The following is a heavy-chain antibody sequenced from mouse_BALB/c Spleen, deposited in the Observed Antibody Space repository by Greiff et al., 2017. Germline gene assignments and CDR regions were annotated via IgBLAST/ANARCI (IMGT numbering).Heavy chain of an antibody. CDR2: ISYSGST. V-gene: IGHV3-2*02. Sequence: EVQLVESGPGLVKPSQSLSLTCTVTGYSITSDYAWNWIRQFPGNKLEWMGYISYSGSTSYNPSLKSRISITRDTSKNQFFLQLNSVTTEDTATYYCAREDDGYYYYAMDYWGQGTSVTVSS. D-gene: IGHD2-3*01. CDR3: AREDDGYYYYAMDY. J-gene: IGHJ4*01. CDR1: GYSITSDYA.